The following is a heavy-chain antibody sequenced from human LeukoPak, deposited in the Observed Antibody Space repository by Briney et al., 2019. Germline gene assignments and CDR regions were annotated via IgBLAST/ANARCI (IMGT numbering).Heavy chain of an antibody. D-gene: IGHD3-22*01. V-gene: IGHV1-69*04. Sequence: GASVKVSCKASGGTFSSYAISWVRQAPGQGLEWMGRIIPILGIANYAQKFQGRVTITADKSTSTAYMELSSLRSEDTAVYYCARPGGYDSSGYDDYWGQGTLVTVSS. J-gene: IGHJ4*02. CDR3: ARPGGYDSSGYDDY. CDR1: GGTFSSYA. CDR2: IIPILGIA.